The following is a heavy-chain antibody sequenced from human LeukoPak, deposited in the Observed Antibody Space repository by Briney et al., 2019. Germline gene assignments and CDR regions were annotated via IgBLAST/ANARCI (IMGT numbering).Heavy chain of an antibody. CDR2: IIPIFGTA. Sequence: SVKVSCKASGGTFSSYAISWVRQAPGQGLEWMGGIIPIFGTANYAQKFQGRVTITADESTSTAYMELSSLRSEDTAVYYCARESPPPLLWFGSWEAGYYYGMDVWGQGTTVTVSS. CDR3: ARESPPPLLWFGSWEAGYYYGMDV. D-gene: IGHD3-10*01. J-gene: IGHJ6*02. CDR1: GGTFSSYA. V-gene: IGHV1-69*13.